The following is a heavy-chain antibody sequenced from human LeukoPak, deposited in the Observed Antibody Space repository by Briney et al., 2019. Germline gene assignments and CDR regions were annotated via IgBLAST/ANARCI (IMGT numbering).Heavy chain of an antibody. CDR1: GFTFSSYA. CDR2: ISNSGTYT. J-gene: IGHJ4*02. V-gene: IGHV3-23*01. CDR3: AKGTQAVGGTRDY. D-gene: IGHD6-19*01. Sequence: GGSLRLSCAASGFTFSSYAMSWVRQSPGRGLEWVSAISNSGTYTYYADSVKGRLTISRDNSKNTLYLQMNSLRAEDTAKYYCAKGTQAVGGTRDYWGQGTLVTVSS.